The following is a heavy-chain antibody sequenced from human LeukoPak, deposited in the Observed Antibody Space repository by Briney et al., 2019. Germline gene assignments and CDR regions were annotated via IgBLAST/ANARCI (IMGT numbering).Heavy chain of an antibody. CDR3: ARGVTYYYDNSGVGYYFDY. D-gene: IGHD3-22*01. CDR1: GYTFTSYG. Sequence: SVKVSCKASGYTFTSYGISWVRQAPGQGLEWMGRINPILGIANYAQKFQGRVTITADKATSMAYMEMSSLRSEDTAVYFCARGVTYYYDNSGVGYYFDYWGQGTLVIVSS. J-gene: IGHJ4*02. V-gene: IGHV1-69*04. CDR2: INPILGIA.